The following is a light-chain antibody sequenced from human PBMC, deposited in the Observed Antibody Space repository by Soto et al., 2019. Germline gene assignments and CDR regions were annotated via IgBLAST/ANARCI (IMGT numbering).Light chain of an antibody. CDR3: SSYTSSSPFV. CDR2: EVS. Sequence: QSALTQPASVSGSPGQSITISCTATSSDVGGYNYVSWYQQHPGKAPKVMIYEVSNRPSGVSNRFSGSKSGNTASLTISGLQAEDEADYYCSSYTSSSPFVFGTGTKVTVL. J-gene: IGLJ1*01. V-gene: IGLV2-14*01. CDR1: SSDVGGYNY.